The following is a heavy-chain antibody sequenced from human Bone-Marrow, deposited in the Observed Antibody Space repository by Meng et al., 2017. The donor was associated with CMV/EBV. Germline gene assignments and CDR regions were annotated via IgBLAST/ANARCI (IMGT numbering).Heavy chain of an antibody. CDR3: ASGSQGSIFDY. V-gene: IGHV3-21*01. CDR1: GFTFSSYS. CDR2: ISSSSSYI. D-gene: IGHD1-26*01. J-gene: IGHJ4*02. Sequence: GESLKISCAASGFTFSSYSMNWVRQAPGKGLEWVSSISSSSSYIYYADSVRGRFTISRDNAKNSLYLQMNSLRAEDTAVYYCASGSQGSIFDYWGQGPLVTVSS.